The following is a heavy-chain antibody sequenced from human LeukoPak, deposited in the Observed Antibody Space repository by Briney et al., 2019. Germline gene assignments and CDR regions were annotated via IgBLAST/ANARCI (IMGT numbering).Heavy chain of an antibody. CDR2: IYYSGST. J-gene: IGHJ3*02. CDR3: ARSLRSQDAFDI. V-gene: IGHV4-39*07. D-gene: IGHD4-17*01. Sequence: SETLSLTCTVSGGSISSSSYYWGWIRQPPGKGREWIGSIYYSGSTYYNPSLKSRVTISVDTSKNQFSLKLSSVTAADTAVYYCARSLRSQDAFDIWGQGTMVTVSS. CDR1: GGSISSSSYY.